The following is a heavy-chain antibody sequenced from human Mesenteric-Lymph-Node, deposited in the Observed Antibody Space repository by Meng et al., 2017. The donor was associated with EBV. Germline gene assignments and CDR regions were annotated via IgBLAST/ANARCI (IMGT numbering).Heavy chain of an antibody. Sequence: QVWLQQWGAGLLKPSETLSLTCAVYGGSFSGYYWSWIRRPPGKGLEWIGEINHSGSTNYNPSLKSRVTISVDTSKNQFSLKLSSVTAADTAVYYCARGRSYVSGVIDPWGQGTLVTVSS. J-gene: IGHJ5*02. V-gene: IGHV4-34*01. CDR1: GGSFSGYY. D-gene: IGHD3-16*01. CDR3: ARGRSYVSGVIDP. CDR2: INHSGST.